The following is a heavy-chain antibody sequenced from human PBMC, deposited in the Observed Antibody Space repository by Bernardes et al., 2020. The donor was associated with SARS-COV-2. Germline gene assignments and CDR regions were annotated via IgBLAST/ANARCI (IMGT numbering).Heavy chain of an antibody. Sequence: GGSLRLSCAASGFTFSDYYMNWIRQAPGKGLEWVSYITTSGRTKYYADSVKGRFTISRDNANSSLFLQMNSLRAEDTAVYYCAREGVVAGFAYVSWGQGTLVTVSS. V-gene: IGHV3-11*01. CDR1: GFTFSDYY. D-gene: IGHD6-19*01. CDR3: AREGVVAGFAYVS. CDR2: ITTSGRTK. J-gene: IGHJ5*02.